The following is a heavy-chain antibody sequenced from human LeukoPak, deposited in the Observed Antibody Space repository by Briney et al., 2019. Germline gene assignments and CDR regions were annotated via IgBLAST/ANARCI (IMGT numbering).Heavy chain of an antibody. CDR3: ARDHGDLRHPSYFDL. D-gene: IGHD4-17*01. Sequence: PSQTLSLTCAVSGGSISSGGYSWSWIRQPPGKGLEWIGYIYHSGSTYYNPSLKSRVTISVDRSKNQFSLKLSSVTAADTGVYYCARDHGDLRHPSYFDLWGRGTLVTVSS. CDR1: GGSISSGGYS. J-gene: IGHJ2*01. CDR2: IYHSGST. V-gene: IGHV4-30-2*01.